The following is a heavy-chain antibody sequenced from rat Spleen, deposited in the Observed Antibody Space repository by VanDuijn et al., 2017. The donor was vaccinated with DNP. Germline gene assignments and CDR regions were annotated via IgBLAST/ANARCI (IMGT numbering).Heavy chain of an antibody. CDR1: GFTFSNYD. V-gene: IGHV5-7*01. CDR3: GRDNYGTSGALDP. CDR2: ISYDGSST. Sequence: EVQLVESGGGLVQPGRSMKLSCAASGFTFSNYDMAWVRQAPKKGLEWVATISYDGSSTYYRDSVKGRFTISRDNAKSTLYLQMDSLRSDDTATYYCGRDNYGTSGALDPWGQGVMVTVSS. J-gene: IGHJ2*01. D-gene: IGHD1-11*01.